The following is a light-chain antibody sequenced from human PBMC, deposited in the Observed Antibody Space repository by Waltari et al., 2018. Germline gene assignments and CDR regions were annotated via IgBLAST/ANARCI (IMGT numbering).Light chain of an antibody. CDR2: EVN. J-gene: IGLJ2*01. V-gene: IGLV2-8*01. CDR3: SSYAGSNNYVL. CDR1: SSDVGGYNY. Sequence: QSALTQPPSASGSPGPSVTISCTGTSSDVGGYNYVSWYQQHPGKAPKLMIYEVNNRPSGVPDRFSGSKSGNTASLTVSGLQAEDEADYYCSSYAGSNNYVLFGGGTKLTVL.